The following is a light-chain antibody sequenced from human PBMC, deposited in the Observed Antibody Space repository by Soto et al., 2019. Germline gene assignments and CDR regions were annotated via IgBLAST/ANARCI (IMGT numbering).Light chain of an antibody. CDR3: QQTYSTPPET. CDR2: GAS. V-gene: IGKV1-39*01. Sequence: DIQMTQSPSSLSASVGDRVTITCRASQSIRSYLNWYQQKPGKAPKLLIYGASNLQSGVPSRFSGSGFGTDFTLTISSLQPEDFASYYCQQTYSTPPETFGQGTKVEIK. CDR1: QSIRSY. J-gene: IGKJ1*01.